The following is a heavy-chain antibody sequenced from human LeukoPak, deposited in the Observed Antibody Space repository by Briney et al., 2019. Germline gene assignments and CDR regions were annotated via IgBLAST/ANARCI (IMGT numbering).Heavy chain of an antibody. CDR1: GFTFSDYY. J-gene: IGHJ4*02. CDR3: ARARTMVRGVYFDY. Sequence: PGGSLRLSCAASGFTFSDYYMSWIRQAPGKGLEWVSYISSSGSTIYYADSVKGRFTISRDNAKNSLYLRMNSLRAEDTAVYYCARARTMVRGVYFDYWGQGTLVTVSS. D-gene: IGHD3-10*01. V-gene: IGHV3-11*01. CDR2: ISSSGSTI.